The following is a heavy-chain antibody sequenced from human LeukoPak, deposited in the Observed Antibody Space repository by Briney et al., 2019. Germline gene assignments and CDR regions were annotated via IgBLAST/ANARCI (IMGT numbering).Heavy chain of an antibody. CDR1: GGSFSGYY. CDR3: ARHRVVPAAVRRYYYYYYMDV. CDR2: INHSGST. Sequence: SETLSLTCAVYGGSFSGYYWSWIRQPPGKGLEWIGEINHSGSTNYNPSLKSRVTISVDTSKNQFSLKLSSVTAADTAVYYCARHRVVPAAVRRYYYYYYMDVWGKGTTVTISS. D-gene: IGHD2-2*01. J-gene: IGHJ6*03. V-gene: IGHV4-34*01.